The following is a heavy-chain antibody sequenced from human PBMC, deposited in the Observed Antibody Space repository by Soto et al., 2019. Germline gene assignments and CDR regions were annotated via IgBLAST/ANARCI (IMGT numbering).Heavy chain of an antibody. CDR3: VRDGSKTLREWFDP. CDR2: IYVTGST. V-gene: IGHV4-4*07. CDR1: GGTISKSF. J-gene: IGHJ5*02. Sequence: QVQLQESGPGLVKPSETLSLTCSVSGGTISKSFWSWVRKPVGGGLEWMGRIYVTGSTDYNPSLRGRIAMSVDIVKKTFSLRLTSVTAADTGVYYCVRDGSKTLREWFDPWGQGLKVTVAS.